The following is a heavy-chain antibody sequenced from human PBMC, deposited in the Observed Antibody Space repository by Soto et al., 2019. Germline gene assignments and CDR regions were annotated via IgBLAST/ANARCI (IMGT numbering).Heavy chain of an antibody. CDR1: GYTFTSYG. CDR2: ISAYNGNT. J-gene: IGHJ4*02. CDR3: ARDPGPCSGGSCYGYYFDY. Sequence: GASVKVSCKASGYTFTSYGISCVRQAPGQGLEWMGWISAYNGNTNYAQKLQGRVTMTTDTSTSTAYMELRSLRSDDTAVYYCARDPGPCSGGSCYGYYFDYWGQGTLVTVSS. D-gene: IGHD2-15*01. V-gene: IGHV1-18*01.